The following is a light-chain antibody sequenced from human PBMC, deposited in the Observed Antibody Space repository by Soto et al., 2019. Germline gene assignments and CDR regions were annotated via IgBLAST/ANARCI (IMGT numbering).Light chain of an antibody. J-gene: IGKJ5*01. CDR2: GAS. Sequence: EIVMPQSPATLSVSPGDRATLSCRASQSVSSNLAWYQQKPGQAPRLLIYGASTRATGIPARFSGSGSGTNFTLTISSLEPEDFAVYYCQQRRSWQVTFGQGTRLEI. V-gene: IGKV3D-15*01. CDR3: QQRRSWQVT. CDR1: QSVSSN.